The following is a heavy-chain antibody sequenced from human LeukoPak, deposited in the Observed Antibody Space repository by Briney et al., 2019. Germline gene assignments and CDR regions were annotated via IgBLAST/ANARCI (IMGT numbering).Heavy chain of an antibody. J-gene: IGHJ4*02. Sequence: GGSLRLSCAASGFTFSSYSMNWVRQAPGKGLKWVSSISSSSSYIYYSDSVKGRFTISRDNAKNSLYLQMNSLRADDTAVYYCARAGGGYDSSFDYWGQGTLVTVSS. V-gene: IGHV3-21*01. CDR2: ISSSSSYI. CDR3: ARAGGGYDSSFDY. D-gene: IGHD5-12*01. CDR1: GFTFSSYS.